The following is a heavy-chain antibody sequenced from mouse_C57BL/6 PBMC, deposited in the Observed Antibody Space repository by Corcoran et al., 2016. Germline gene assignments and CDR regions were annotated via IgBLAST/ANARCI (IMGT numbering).Heavy chain of an antibody. CDR1: GYSITSGYY. CDR2: ISYDGSN. J-gene: IGHJ1*03. CDR3: ARSDSNGDFDV. Sequence: DVQLQESGPGLVKPSQSLSLTCSVTGYSITSGYYWNWIRQFPGNKLEWMGYISYDGSNNYNPSLKNRISITSDTSKNQFFLKLNSVTTEDTATYYCARSDSNGDFDVWGTGTTVTVSS. V-gene: IGHV3-6*01. D-gene: IGHD2-5*01.